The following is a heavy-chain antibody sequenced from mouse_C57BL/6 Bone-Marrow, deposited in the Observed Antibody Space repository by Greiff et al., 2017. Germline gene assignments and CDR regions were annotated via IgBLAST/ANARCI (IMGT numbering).Heavy chain of an antibody. CDR1: GYTFTSYW. CDR2: IYPGSGST. CDR3: AREGLTTVVARGYFDY. D-gene: IGHD1-1*01. Sequence: QVQLQQPGAELVKPGASVKMSCKASGYTFTSYWITWVKQRPGQGLEWIGDIYPGSGSTNYNEKFKSKATLTVDTSASTAYMQRSSLTSEDSAVYYWAREGLTTVVARGYFDYWGQGTTLTVSS. J-gene: IGHJ2*01. V-gene: IGHV1-55*01.